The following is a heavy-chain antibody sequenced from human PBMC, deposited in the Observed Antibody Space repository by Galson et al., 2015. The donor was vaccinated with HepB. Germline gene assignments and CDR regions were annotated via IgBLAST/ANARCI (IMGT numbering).Heavy chain of an antibody. D-gene: IGHD3-10*01. Sequence: SETLSLTCTVSGGSIRSFYYYWSWIRQSPGKGLEWIGEINDSGITNYNPSLKSRLTISLDTSKNQFSLNLRSVTAADTAVYFCARVNCDATTCSHRGADSWGQGTLVTVSS. J-gene: IGHJ5*01. CDR3: ARVNCDATTCSHRGADS. CDR2: INDSGIT. V-gene: IGHV4-39*07. CDR1: GGSIRSFYYY.